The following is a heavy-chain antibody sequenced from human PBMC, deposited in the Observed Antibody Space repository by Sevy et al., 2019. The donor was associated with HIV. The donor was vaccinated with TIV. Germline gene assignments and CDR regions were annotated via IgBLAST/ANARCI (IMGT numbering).Heavy chain of an antibody. CDR1: GYTFTSYG. V-gene: IGHV1-18*01. D-gene: IGHD2-2*01. Sequence: ASVKVSCKASGYTFTSYGISSVRQAPGQGLEWMGWISAYNGNTNYAQKLQGRVTMTTDTSTSTAYMELRSLRSDDTAVYYCARDIVVVPAATGMDVWGQGTTVTVSS. CDR2: ISAYNGNT. J-gene: IGHJ6*02. CDR3: ARDIVVVPAATGMDV.